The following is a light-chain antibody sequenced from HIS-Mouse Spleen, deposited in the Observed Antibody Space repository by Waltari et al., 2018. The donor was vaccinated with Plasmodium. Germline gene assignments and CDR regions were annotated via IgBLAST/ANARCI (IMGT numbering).Light chain of an antibody. Sequence: QSALTQPPSASGSPGQSVTISCTGTSSDVGGYNYVSWYQQHPVKAPKLMIYEVSKRPSGAPDRFSGSKSGNTASLTGSGLQAEDEADYYCSSYVGSNKLVFGGGTKLTVL. CDR1: SSDVGGYNY. CDR2: EVS. V-gene: IGLV2-8*01. J-gene: IGLJ2*01. CDR3: SSYVGSNKLV.